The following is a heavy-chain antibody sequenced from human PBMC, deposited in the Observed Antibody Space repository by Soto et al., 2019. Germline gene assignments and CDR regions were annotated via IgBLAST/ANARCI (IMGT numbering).Heavy chain of an antibody. Sequence: GGSLRLSCAASGFTFSSYSMNWVRQAPGKGLEWVSYISSSSSTIYYADSVKGRFTISRDNAKNSLYLQMNSLRDEDTAVYYCARDRATYCGGDCSVAGLGGAFDIWGQGTMVTVSS. CDR1: GFTFSSYS. J-gene: IGHJ3*02. CDR2: ISSSSSTI. CDR3: ARDRATYCGGDCSVAGLGGAFDI. V-gene: IGHV3-48*02. D-gene: IGHD2-21*02.